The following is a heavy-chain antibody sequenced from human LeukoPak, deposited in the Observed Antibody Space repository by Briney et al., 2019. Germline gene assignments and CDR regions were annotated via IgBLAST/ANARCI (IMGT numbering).Heavy chain of an antibody. V-gene: IGHV4-59*01. Sequence: SETLSLTCTVSGGSISSYYGSWIRQPPGKGLEWIGYIYYSGSTNYNPSLKSRVTISVDTSKNQFSLKLSSVTAADTAVYYCAVNYDILTGYSDAFDIWGQGTMVTVSS. D-gene: IGHD3-9*01. CDR2: IYYSGST. CDR3: AVNYDILTGYSDAFDI. CDR1: GGSISSYY. J-gene: IGHJ3*02.